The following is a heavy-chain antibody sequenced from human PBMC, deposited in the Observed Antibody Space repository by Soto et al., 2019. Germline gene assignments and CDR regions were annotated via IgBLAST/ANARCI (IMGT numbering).Heavy chain of an antibody. D-gene: IGHD2-2*01. CDR1: GFIFGNYW. CDR3: ARGGLEPVDY. Sequence: EAQLVESGGGLVQPGGSLRLSCAGSGFIFGNYWMHWVRQAPGKGLVWVSRIDTSATVTTYADSVKGRFTVSRDDAKNTVYLHMHSLTAEDTAVYYCARGGLEPVDYWGQGTLVIVSS. V-gene: IGHV3-74*01. CDR2: IDTSATVT. J-gene: IGHJ4*02.